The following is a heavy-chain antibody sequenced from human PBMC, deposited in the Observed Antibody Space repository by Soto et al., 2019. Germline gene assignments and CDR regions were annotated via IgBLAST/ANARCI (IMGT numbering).Heavy chain of an antibody. CDR1: GFSFEIYW. CDR2: INPDGRGE. Sequence: EVHLVESGGGLVQPGGSLRLSCAASGFSFEIYWMGWVRQAPVKGLEWVANINPDGRGEYYLDSVKGRFTISRDNAKNSVYLQMNSLVGDDTAVYYCARENWFFDYWGQGTPVTVSS. CDR3: ARENWFFDY. J-gene: IGHJ4*02. V-gene: IGHV3-7*01. D-gene: IGHD3-10*01.